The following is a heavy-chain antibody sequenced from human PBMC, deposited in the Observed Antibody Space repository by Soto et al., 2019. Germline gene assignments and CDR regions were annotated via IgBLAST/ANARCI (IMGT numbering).Heavy chain of an antibody. Sequence: QVQLVQSGAEVKRPGASVRVSCKASGYTFTSYDINWVRQATGQGLEWLVWMNPNSGNTGYAQEFQGRITLTRSTSTSTAYMELTCMRSDDTAVYYCARGINWGQRTMVNVSS. CDR1: GYTFTSYD. CDR3: ARGIN. CDR2: MNPNSGNT. J-gene: IGHJ3*01. V-gene: IGHV1-8*01.